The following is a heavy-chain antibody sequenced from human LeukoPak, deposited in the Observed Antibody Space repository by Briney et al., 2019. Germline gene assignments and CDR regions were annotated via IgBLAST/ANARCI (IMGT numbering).Heavy chain of an antibody. Sequence: GGSLRLSCAASGFTFSSYSMNWVRQAPGKGLEWVSYISSSSSTIYYADSVKGRFTISRDNAKNSLYLQMNSLRAEDTAVYYCAKNPGIAAAGDFDYWGQGTLVTVSS. D-gene: IGHD6-13*01. V-gene: IGHV3-48*01. CDR2: ISSSSSTI. J-gene: IGHJ4*02. CDR1: GFTFSSYS. CDR3: AKNPGIAAAGDFDY.